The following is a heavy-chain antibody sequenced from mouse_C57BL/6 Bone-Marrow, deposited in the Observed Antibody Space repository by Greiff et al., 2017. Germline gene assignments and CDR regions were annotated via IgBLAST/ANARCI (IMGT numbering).Heavy chain of an antibody. J-gene: IGHJ2*01. CDR2: ILPGSGST. Sequence: VQLQQSGAELMKPGASVKLSCKATGYTFTGYWIEWVKQRPGHGLEWIGVILPGSGSTNYNEKFKGKAKFTADTSSNTAYMQLSSLTTDDSAIYYCAFWDYYGSSYVHYWGQGTTLTVSS. CDR3: AFWDYYGSSYVHY. V-gene: IGHV1-9*01. D-gene: IGHD1-1*01. CDR1: GYTFTGYW.